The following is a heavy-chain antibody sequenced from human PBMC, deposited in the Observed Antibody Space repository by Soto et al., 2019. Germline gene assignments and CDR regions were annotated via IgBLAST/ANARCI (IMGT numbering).Heavy chain of an antibody. D-gene: IGHD7-27*01. Sequence: GGSLRLSCAASGFTFISYWMSWVRQAPGKGLEWVANIKQDGSEKYYVDSVKGRFTISRDNAKNSLYLQMNSLRAEDTAVYYCARYQSLTGDFDYWGQGTLVTVSS. CDR1: GFTFISYW. J-gene: IGHJ4*02. CDR3: ARYQSLTGDFDY. CDR2: IKQDGSEK. V-gene: IGHV3-7*03.